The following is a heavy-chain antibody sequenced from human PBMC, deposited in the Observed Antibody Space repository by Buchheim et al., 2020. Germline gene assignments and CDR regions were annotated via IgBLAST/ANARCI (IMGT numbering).Heavy chain of an antibody. V-gene: IGHV4-39*07. CDR3: ARSTAFWSFDD. CDR1: GDSTRSTTYY. J-gene: IGHJ4*02. CDR2: KFYTGSS. D-gene: IGHD2-8*02. Sequence: QVQLQESGPGLVKASETLSLTCTVSGDSTRSTTYYWGWIRQPPGKGLEWIASKFYTGSSYSNPSHRSRLTISVETSKNPFSLRLNSVAAADTAVYFCARSTAFWSFDDWGPGT.